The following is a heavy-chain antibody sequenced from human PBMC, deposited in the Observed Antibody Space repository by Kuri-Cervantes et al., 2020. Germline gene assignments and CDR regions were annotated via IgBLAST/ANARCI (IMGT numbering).Heavy chain of an antibody. CDR2: ISSSSSYI. D-gene: IGHD2-2*03. Sequence: GGSLRLSCAASGFTFSSYSMNWVRQAPGKGLEWVSSISSSSSYIYYADSVKGRFTISRDNAKNSLYLQMNSLRAEDTAVYYCAREGGYCSSTSCYGYYYMDVWGKGTTVTVSS. CDR1: GFTFSSYS. V-gene: IGHV3-21*01. CDR3: AREGGYCSSTSCYGYYYMDV. J-gene: IGHJ6*03.